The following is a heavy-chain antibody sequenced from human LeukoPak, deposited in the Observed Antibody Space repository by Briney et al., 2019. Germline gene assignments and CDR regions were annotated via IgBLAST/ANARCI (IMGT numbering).Heavy chain of an antibody. D-gene: IGHD2-15*01. CDR1: GSTFSIYW. CDR2: INQDGSEE. Sequence: TGGSLRLSCAASGSTFSIYWMSWVRQAPGKGLEWVANINQDGSEEYYVDSLKGRFTISRDNAKNSLYLQMNSLRADDTAVYYCARYCSIGSCFDYWGQGTLVTVSS. V-gene: IGHV3-7*04. CDR3: ARYCSIGSCFDY. J-gene: IGHJ4*02.